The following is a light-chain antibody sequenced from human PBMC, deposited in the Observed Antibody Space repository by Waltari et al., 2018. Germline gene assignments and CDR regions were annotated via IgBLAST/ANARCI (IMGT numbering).Light chain of an antibody. CDR2: DAS. CDR3: QQRSSWPWT. Sequence: IVLTQSPATLSLSPGERATLSCRASQSVTTYLDWHQQKPGQAPRVLIYDASTRATGIPGRFSGSGSGTDFTLTISSLEPEDFAVYYCQQRSSWPWTFGQGTKVEI. CDR1: QSVTTY. V-gene: IGKV3-11*01. J-gene: IGKJ1*01.